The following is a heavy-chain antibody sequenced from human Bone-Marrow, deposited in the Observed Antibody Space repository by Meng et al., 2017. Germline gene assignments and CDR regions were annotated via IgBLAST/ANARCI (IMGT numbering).Heavy chain of an antibody. Sequence: GGSLRLSCEASEFTLSNYWMTWVRQAPGKGLEWVANIRQDGSERYYMDSVKGRFTVSRDNAKNSLYLQMNSLRADDTAVYYCARDSYYDSSGYYFMVSDYWGQGTLVTVSS. J-gene: IGHJ4*02. CDR1: EFTLSNYW. D-gene: IGHD3-22*01. CDR2: IRQDGSER. CDR3: ARDSYYDSSGYYFMVSDY. V-gene: IGHV3-7*01.